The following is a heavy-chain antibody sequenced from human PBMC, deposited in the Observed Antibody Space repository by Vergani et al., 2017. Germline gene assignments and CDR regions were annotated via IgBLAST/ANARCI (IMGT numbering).Heavy chain of an antibody. Sequence: QVQLLESGPGLVKPPGTLSLTCAVPGDSISSINCWTWVRQPPGKGLEWIGEICHTEDTKYSPSLRSRVTVSVDESRNLFSLRLNSVTAADTAVYYCATIGYRRWGYYFDYWGQGILVTVSS. CDR2: ICHTEDT. CDR1: GDSISSINC. V-gene: IGHV4-4*03. J-gene: IGHJ4*02. D-gene: IGHD2-2*02. CDR3: ATIGYRRWGYYFDY.